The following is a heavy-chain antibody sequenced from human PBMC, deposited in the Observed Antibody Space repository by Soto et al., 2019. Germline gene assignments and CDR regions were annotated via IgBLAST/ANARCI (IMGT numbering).Heavy chain of an antibody. CDR2: ISGSGGST. V-gene: IGHV3-23*01. CDR3: ATYGSGSYTHDAFDI. D-gene: IGHD3-10*01. J-gene: IGHJ3*02. Sequence: GGSLRLSCAASGFTFSSYAMSWVRQAPGKGLEWVSAISGSGGSTYYADPVKGRFTISRDNSKNTLYLQMNSLRAEDTAVYYCATYGSGSYTHDAFDIWGQGTMVTVSS. CDR1: GFTFSSYA.